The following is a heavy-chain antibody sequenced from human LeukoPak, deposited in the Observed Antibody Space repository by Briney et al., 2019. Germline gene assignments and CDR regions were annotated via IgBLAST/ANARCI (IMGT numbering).Heavy chain of an antibody. CDR2: INPNSGGT. D-gene: IGHD6-19*01. J-gene: IGHJ4*02. Sequence: GASVKVSCKASGYTFTGYYMHWVRQAPGQGLECMGWINPNSGGTNYAQKFQGRVTMTRDTSISTAYMELSRLRSDDTAVYYCASRDSSGWSTFDYWGQGTLVTVSS. CDR1: GYTFTGYY. CDR3: ASRDSSGWSTFDY. V-gene: IGHV1-2*02.